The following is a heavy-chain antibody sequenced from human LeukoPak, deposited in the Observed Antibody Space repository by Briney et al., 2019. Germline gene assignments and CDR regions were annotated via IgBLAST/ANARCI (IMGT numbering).Heavy chain of an antibody. CDR2: ISAYNGNT. D-gene: IGHD3-3*01. J-gene: IGHJ4*02. V-gene: IGHV1-18*01. CDR1: GYTFTSYG. Sequence: ASVKVSCKASGYTFTSYGISWVRQAPGPGLEWMGWISAYNGNTNYAQKLQGRVTMTTDTSTSTAYMELRSLRSDDTAVYYCARFRITIFGVVIPHFDYWGQGTLVTVSS. CDR3: ARFRITIFGVVIPHFDY.